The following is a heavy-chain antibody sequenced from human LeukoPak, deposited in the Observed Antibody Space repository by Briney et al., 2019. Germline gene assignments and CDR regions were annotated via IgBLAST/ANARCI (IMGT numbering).Heavy chain of an antibody. CDR2: MYTSGST. Sequence: PSETLSLTCTVSGGSISSYYWSWIRQPAGKGLEWIGRMYTSGSTNYNPSLKRRVTMSLDTSKNQFSSKLSSVTAADTAVYYCGRERVVGSSPDWGQGTLVTVSS. V-gene: IGHV4-4*07. D-gene: IGHD1-26*01. J-gene: IGHJ4*02. CDR3: GRERVVGSSPD. CDR1: GGSISSYY.